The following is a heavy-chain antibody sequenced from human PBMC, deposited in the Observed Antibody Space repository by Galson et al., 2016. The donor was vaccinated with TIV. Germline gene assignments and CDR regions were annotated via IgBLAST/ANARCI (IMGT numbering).Heavy chain of an antibody. D-gene: IGHD2-15*01. CDR2: IRYDGSRR. J-gene: IGHJ6*02. CDR3: ASGVVAHTYYFYGMDV. V-gene: IGHV3-30*02. Sequence: SLRLSCAASGFTFSSFGMHWVRQAPGKELEWVALIRYDGSRRYYADSVKGRFTISRDDSKNTLYLQMNGLRRDDSAVYYCASGVVAHTYYFYGMDVWGQGTTVTVSS. CDR1: GFTFSSFG.